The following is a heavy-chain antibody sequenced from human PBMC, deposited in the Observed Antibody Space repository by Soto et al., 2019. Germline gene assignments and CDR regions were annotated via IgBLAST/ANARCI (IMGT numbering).Heavy chain of an antibody. Sequence: ASVKVSCKASGYTFTSYGISWVRQAPGQGLEWMGWISAYNGNTNYAQKFQGRVTMTEDTSTDTAYMELSSLRSEGTAVYYCATAGGGHGSGPSKDYFDYWGQGTLVTVSS. CDR1: GYTFTSYG. D-gene: IGHD3-10*01. J-gene: IGHJ4*02. V-gene: IGHV1-18*04. CDR2: ISAYNGNT. CDR3: ATAGGGHGSGPSKDYFDY.